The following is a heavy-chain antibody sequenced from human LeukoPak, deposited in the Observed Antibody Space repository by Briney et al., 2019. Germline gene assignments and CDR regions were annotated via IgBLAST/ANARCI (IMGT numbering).Heavy chain of an antibody. CDR1: GFTFSSYA. V-gene: IGHV3-23*01. D-gene: IGHD7-27*01. CDR3: GTGDPRFDY. J-gene: IGHJ4*02. CDR2: ISASGGST. Sequence: GGSLRLSCAASGFTFSSYALTWVRQAPGKGLEWVSGISASGGSTYYADSVKGRFTISRDDAKNSVYLQMNSLRTEDTAVYYCGTGDPRFDYWGQGILVTVSS.